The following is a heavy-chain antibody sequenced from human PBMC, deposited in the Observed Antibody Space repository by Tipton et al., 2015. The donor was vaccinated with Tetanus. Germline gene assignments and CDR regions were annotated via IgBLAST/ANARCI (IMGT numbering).Heavy chain of an antibody. CDR2: IVPMFGTT. CDR1: GGSFSSFA. V-gene: IGHV1-69*13. CDR3: ARWQANYFHYARDR. J-gene: IGHJ6*02. Sequence: QLVQSGAEMKKPGSSVRVSCKSSGGSFSSFAFSWVRQAPGQGLEWMGGIVPMFGTTKYSQPFQGRFALTADESTNTAYMELSGLRSDDPAVYYCARWQANYFHYARDRRGPGTAVTVS.